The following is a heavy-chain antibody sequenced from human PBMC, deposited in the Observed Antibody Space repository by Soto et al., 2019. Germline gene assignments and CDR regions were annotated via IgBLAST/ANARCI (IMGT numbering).Heavy chain of an antibody. J-gene: IGHJ4*02. D-gene: IGHD2-21*01. CDR3: ARVVVVIATNPSGFDY. V-gene: IGHV4-34*01. CDR2: INHSGST. Sequence: QVQLQQWGAGLLKPSETLSLTCAVYDGSFSGYYWSWIRQPPGKGLEWIGEINHSGSTNYNPSLKSRVTISVDTSKNQFSLKLSSVTAADTAVYYCARVVVVIATNPSGFDYWGQGTLVTVSS. CDR1: DGSFSGYY.